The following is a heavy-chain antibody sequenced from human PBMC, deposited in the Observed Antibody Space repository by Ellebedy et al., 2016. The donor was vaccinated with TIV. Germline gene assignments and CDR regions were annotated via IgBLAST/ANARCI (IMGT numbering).Heavy chain of an antibody. J-gene: IGHJ1*01. CDR1: GFTFSSYV. CDR2: ISSSGGST. Sequence: GESLKISCVASGFTFSSYVMIWVRQAPGKGLEWVSAISSSGGSTYYADSVKGRFTISRDNSKNTLYLQMSSLRAEDAAVYYCARGSSGWSGYFQRWGQGTLVTVSS. D-gene: IGHD6-19*01. V-gene: IGHV3-23*01. CDR3: ARGSSGWSGYFQR.